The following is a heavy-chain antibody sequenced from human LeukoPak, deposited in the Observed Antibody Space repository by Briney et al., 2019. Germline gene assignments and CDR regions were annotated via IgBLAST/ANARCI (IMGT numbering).Heavy chain of an antibody. Sequence: GASVKVSCKISGYTLTELSMHWVRQAPGKGLEWMGGFDPEDGETIYAQKFQGRVTMTEDTSTDTAYMELSSLRSEDTAVYYCARDLGSQVPLSNFDYWGQGTLVNVSS. J-gene: IGHJ4*02. CDR1: GYTLTELS. D-gene: IGHD1-1*01. V-gene: IGHV1-24*01. CDR2: FDPEDGET. CDR3: ARDLGSQVPLSNFDY.